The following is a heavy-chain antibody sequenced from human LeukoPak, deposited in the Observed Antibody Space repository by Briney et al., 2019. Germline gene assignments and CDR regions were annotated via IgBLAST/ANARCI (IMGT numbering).Heavy chain of an antibody. Sequence: GGSLRLSCAASGFTFSSYAMSWVRQAPGKGLEWVSTMSAGGNPQDYADSVRGRFIISRDNSKNTLYLQMNSLRVEDTAVYYCGRGRATDYWGQGTLVTVSS. CDR1: GFTFSSYA. CDR3: GRGRATDY. CDR2: MSAGGNPQ. J-gene: IGHJ4*02. V-gene: IGHV3-23*01.